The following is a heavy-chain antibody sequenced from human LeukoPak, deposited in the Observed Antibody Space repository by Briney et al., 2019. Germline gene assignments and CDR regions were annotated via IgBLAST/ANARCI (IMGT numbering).Heavy chain of an antibody. D-gene: IGHD3-3*01. V-gene: IGHV4-4*07. CDR1: GGSINSYY. J-gene: IGHJ4*02. Sequence: PSETLSLTCTVSGGSINSYYWTWIRQPAGKGLEWIGRIYTGGSTNYNPSLESRVTMSVDTSKNQFSLKLNSVTAADTAVYYCARSPLLEWLFDYWGQGTLVTVSS. CDR2: IYTGGST. CDR3: ARSPLLEWLFDY.